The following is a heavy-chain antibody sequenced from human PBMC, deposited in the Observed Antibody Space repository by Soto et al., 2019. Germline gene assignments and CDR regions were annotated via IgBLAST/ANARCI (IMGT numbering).Heavy chain of an antibody. CDR1: GFTFSNHA. J-gene: IGHJ5*02. CDR2: ISGNGIST. V-gene: IGHV3-23*01. Sequence: EVQLLESGGGLVQPGGSLRLSCAASGFTFSNHAMSWVRQAPGKGLEWVSAISGNGISTYYADSVRGRFTISRDNSKNTLYMQMNRLRADDTAVYYCARDAIAMVRGPNNWFDPWGQGTLVTVST. D-gene: IGHD3-10*01. CDR3: ARDAIAMVRGPNNWFDP.